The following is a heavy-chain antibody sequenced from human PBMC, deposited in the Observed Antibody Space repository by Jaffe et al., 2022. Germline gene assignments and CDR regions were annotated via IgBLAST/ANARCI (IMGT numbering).Heavy chain of an antibody. CDR3: TRDRVREYSSAIRAFYYVSDY. CDR1: GFTFGDYG. D-gene: IGHD3-22*01. CDR2: IRSKAHGGTA. Sequence: EVQLVESGGGLVQPGRSLRLSCITSGFTFGDYGMSWVRQAPGKGLEWVGFIRSKAHGGTAEYAASVEGRFTISRDDSKNIGNLQMNSLKTEDTAVYFCTRDRVREYSSAIRAFYYVSDYWGQGTLVTVSS. J-gene: IGHJ4*02. V-gene: IGHV3-49*04.